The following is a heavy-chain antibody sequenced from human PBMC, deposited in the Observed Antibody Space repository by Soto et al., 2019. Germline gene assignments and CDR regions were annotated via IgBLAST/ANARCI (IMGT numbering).Heavy chain of an antibody. Sequence: GGSLRLSCAASGFTFSSYWMSWVRQAPGKGLEWVANIKQDGSEKYYVDSVKGRFTISRDNAKNSPYLQMNSLRAEDTAVYYCARESEDLTSNFDYWGQGTLGTVSS. CDR2: IKQDGSEK. CDR1: GFTFSSYW. V-gene: IGHV3-7*03. J-gene: IGHJ4*02. CDR3: ARESEDLTSNFDY.